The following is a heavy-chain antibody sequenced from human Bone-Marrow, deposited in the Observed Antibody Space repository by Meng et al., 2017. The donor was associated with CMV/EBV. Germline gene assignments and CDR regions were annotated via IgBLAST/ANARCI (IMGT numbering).Heavy chain of an antibody. J-gene: IGHJ3*02. Sequence: SETPSLTCTVSGYSISSGYYWGWIRHPPGKGLECIGIINHSETTYHNPSLKSRLTISVDTSKNQFSLKLISVTAADTAVYYCARAYCSTTRCRDAFDIWGQGTMVTVSS. CDR2: INHSETT. D-gene: IGHD2-2*01. V-gene: IGHV4-38-2*02. CDR1: GYSISSGYY. CDR3: ARAYCSTTRCRDAFDI.